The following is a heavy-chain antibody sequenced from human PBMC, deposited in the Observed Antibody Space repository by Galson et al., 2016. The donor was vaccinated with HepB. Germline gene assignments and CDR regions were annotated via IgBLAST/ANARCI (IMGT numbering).Heavy chain of an antibody. Sequence: SVKVSCKASGSPFRNLGISWVRQAPGQGPEWMGGIIPMFATPIYAQSFQARVTITADESTTTVYMELRSLRSDDTAVYFCARTRTQHGIGLSGFFDPWGQGSLVIVSS. CDR2: IIPMFATP. J-gene: IGHJ5*02. CDR3: ARTRTQHGIGLSGFFDP. CDR1: GSPFRNLG. D-gene: IGHD1-14*01. V-gene: IGHV1-69*13.